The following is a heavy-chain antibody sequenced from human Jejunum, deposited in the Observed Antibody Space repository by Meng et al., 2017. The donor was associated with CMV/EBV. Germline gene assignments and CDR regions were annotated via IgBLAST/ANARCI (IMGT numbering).Heavy chain of an antibody. D-gene: IGHD2-15*01. V-gene: IGHV3-48*03. Sequence: SAASCFLFSNAEMNWVRQAPGKGLAWVAYINGGGSTIYYADSVKGRFTISRDNAERSLYLQMNSLRVDDTAVYYCARLDLAAFYNWGQGTLVTVSS. J-gene: IGHJ4*02. CDR3: ARLDLAAFYN. CDR2: INGGGSTI. CDR1: CFLFSNAE.